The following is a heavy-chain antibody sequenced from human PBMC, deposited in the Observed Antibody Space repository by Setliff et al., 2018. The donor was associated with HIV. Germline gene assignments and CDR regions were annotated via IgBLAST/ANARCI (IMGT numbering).Heavy chain of an antibody. CDR1: GFTFSSYS. Sequence: GGSLRLSCAASGFTFSSYSMNWVRQAPGKGLEWVSYISSSSSTIYYADSVKGRFTISRDNAKNSLYLQMNSLRAEDTAVYYCVRSFWGFVRNAASDIWGQGTMVTVSS. D-gene: IGHD3-16*01. CDR3: VRSFWGFVRNAASDI. CDR2: ISSSSSTI. V-gene: IGHV3-48*01. J-gene: IGHJ3*02.